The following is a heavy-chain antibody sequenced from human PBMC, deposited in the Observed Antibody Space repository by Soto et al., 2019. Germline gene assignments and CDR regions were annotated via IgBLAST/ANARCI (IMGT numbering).Heavy chain of an antibody. CDR1: GFTFSTYG. D-gene: IGHD1-26*01. Sequence: QVQLVESGGGVVQSGRSLRLSCAASGFTFSTYGMHWVRQAPGKGLEWVAVISYEGSNKYYADFVKGRFTISRDNSKNTLYLQMNSLRAEDTAVYYCAKDFGALTLNWFDPWGQGTPVTVSS. V-gene: IGHV3-30*18. J-gene: IGHJ5*02. CDR3: AKDFGALTLNWFDP. CDR2: ISYEGSNK.